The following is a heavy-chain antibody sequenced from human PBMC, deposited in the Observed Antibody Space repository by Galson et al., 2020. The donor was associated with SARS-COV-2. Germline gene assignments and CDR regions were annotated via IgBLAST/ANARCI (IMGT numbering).Heavy chain of an antibody. D-gene: IGHD2-15*01. CDR2: ISYEGSIK. Sequence: GGSLRLSCAVSGFTFNNYGINWVRQAPGKGLEWVALISYEGSIKHYADSVQGRFIIARDSSKNTVSLQMNSLRDEDTAVYYCAKEMGIFHLDYYALDGWGRGTTVTVSS. CDR3: AKEMGIFHLDYYALDG. J-gene: IGHJ6*02. CDR1: GFTFNNYG. V-gene: IGHV3-30*18.